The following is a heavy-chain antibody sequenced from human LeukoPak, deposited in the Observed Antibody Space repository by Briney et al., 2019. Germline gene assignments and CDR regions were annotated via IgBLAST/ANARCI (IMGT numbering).Heavy chain of an antibody. Sequence: PGGSLRLSCSASGFTFGDYAMSWVRQAPGKGLEWVGFMRSKGFGGTVEYAASVRGRFTISRDDSKSIAYLQMYSLQTEDTAVYYCSRGGSWKGWFDPWGQGTLVTVSS. CDR3: SRGGSWKGWFDP. V-gene: IGHV3-49*04. J-gene: IGHJ5*02. CDR2: MRSKGFGGTV. D-gene: IGHD6-6*01. CDR1: GFTFGDYA.